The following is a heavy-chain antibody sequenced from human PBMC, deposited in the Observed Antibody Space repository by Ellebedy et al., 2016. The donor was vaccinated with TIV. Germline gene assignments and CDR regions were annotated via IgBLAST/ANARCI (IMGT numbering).Heavy chain of an antibody. J-gene: IGHJ4*02. V-gene: IGHV3-23*01. CDR2: ISANGDSK. Sequence: GGSLRLSXAASGLTVSSNYMSWVRQAPGKGLEWVASISANGDSKYYAVSVKGRFTISRDNSKNTVYLQMDSLRAEDTAIYYCARYNGWLGFDYWGQGTPVTVSS. CDR1: GLTVSSNY. D-gene: IGHD6-19*01. CDR3: ARYNGWLGFDY.